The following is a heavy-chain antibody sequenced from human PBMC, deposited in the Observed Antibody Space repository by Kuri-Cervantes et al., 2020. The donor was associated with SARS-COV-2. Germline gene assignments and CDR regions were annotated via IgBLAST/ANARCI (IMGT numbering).Heavy chain of an antibody. CDR1: GGSISSSSYY. D-gene: IGHD6-19*01. Sequence: SETLSLTCTVSGGSISSSSYYWGWIRQPPGKGLEWIGSSSYSGSTYYNPSLKSRVTISVDTYKNQFSLKLSSVTAAGTAVYYCARHPSGSGWYVPEFDYWGQGTLVTVSS. CDR2: SSYSGST. CDR3: ARHPSGSGWYVPEFDY. J-gene: IGHJ4*02. V-gene: IGHV4-39*01.